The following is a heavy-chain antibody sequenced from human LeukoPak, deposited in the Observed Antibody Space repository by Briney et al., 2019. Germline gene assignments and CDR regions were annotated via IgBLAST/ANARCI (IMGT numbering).Heavy chain of an antibody. V-gene: IGHV4-59*08. CDR2: IYYSGST. CDR3: ARLSTLKYYFDY. CDR1: GGSMSSYY. Sequence: SETLSLTCNVSGGSMSSYYWSWIRKPPGKGLEWIGYIYYSGSTNYNPSLESRVTISVDTSKNQFSLKLSSVTAADTAVYYCARLSTLKYYFDYWGQGTLVTVSS. D-gene: IGHD2/OR15-2a*01. J-gene: IGHJ4*02.